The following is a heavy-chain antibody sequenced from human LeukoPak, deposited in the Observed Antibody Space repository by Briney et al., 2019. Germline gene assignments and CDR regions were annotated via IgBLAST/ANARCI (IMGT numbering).Heavy chain of an antibody. Sequence: GGSLRLSCAASGFTFSSYAMSWVRQAPGKGLEWVSAISGSGGSTYYADSVKGWFTISRDNSKNTLYLQMNSLRAEDTAVYYCAKDGVSMDVVVDATDAFDIWGQGTMVTVSS. D-gene: IGHD2-15*01. J-gene: IGHJ3*02. CDR3: AKDGVSMDVVVDATDAFDI. CDR2: ISGSGGST. V-gene: IGHV3-23*01. CDR1: GFTFSSYA.